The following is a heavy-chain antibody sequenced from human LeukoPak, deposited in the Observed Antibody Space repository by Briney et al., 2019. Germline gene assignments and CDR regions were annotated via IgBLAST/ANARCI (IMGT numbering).Heavy chain of an antibody. J-gene: IGHJ4*01. Sequence: GGSLRLSCAASGFTFSNAWMSWVRQAPGKGLEWVANIKQDGSEKYYVDSVRGRFTISRDDAKNSLYLQMNSLRAEDTAVYYCARKAFGSGSADYWGHGTLVTVSS. CDR2: IKQDGSEK. CDR3: ARKAFGSGSADY. V-gene: IGHV3-7*01. CDR1: GFTFSNAW. D-gene: IGHD3-10*01.